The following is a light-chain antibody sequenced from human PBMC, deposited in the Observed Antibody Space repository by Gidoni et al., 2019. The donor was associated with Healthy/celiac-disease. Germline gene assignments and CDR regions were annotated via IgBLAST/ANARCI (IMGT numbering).Light chain of an antibody. CDR1: QSISSY. Sequence: DIQMTQSPSSLSASVGDRVTITCRASQSISSYLNWSQQKPGKAPKRLIYAASSLQSVVPSRFSGSGSGTDFTLTISSLHSEDFATYYCQQSYSTPQTFGQGTKVEIK. V-gene: IGKV1-39*01. CDR2: AAS. CDR3: QQSYSTPQT. J-gene: IGKJ1*01.